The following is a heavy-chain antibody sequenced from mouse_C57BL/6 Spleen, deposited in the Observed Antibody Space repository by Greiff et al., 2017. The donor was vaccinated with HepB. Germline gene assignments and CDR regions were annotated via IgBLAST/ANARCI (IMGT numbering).Heavy chain of an antibody. CDR1: GYTFTSYW. D-gene: IGHD2-4*01. CDR2: IDPNSGGT. CDR3: ARRPYYDYGGYAMDY. V-gene: IGHV1-72*01. J-gene: IGHJ4*01. Sequence: QVQLQQPGAELVKPGASVKLSCKASGYTFTSYWMHWVKQRPGRGLEWIGRIDPNSGGTKYNEKFKSKATLTVDKPSSTANMQLISLTSEDSAVFYCARRPYYDYGGYAMDYWGKGTSVTVSS.